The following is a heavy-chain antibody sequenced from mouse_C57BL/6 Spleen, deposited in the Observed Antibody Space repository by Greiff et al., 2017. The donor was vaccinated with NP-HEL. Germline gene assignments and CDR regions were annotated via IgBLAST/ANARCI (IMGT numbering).Heavy chain of an antibody. CDR3: ARRGDGGFAY. D-gene: IGHD3-3*01. V-gene: IGHV1-82*01. CDR1: GYAFSSSW. CDR2: IYPGDGDT. Sequence: VQLQQSGPELVKPGASVKISCKASGYAFSSSWMNWVKQRPGKGLEWIGRIYPGDGDTNYNGKFKGKATLTADKSSSTAYMQLSSLTSEDSAVYFCARRGDGGFAYWGQGTLVTVSA. J-gene: IGHJ3*01.